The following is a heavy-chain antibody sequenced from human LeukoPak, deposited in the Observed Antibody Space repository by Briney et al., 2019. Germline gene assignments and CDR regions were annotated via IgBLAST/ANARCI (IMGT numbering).Heavy chain of an antibody. CDR1: GFTFSTYA. V-gene: IGHV3-23*01. CDR3: AKGRSGWYEGLDY. D-gene: IGHD6-19*01. J-gene: IGHJ4*02. CDR2: ISHGGDSA. Sequence: GGSLRLSCTASGFTFSTYAMTWVRQAPGKGLEWVSVISHGGDSAWYADSVKGRFTISRDNSKSTLFLQMNSLRAHDTAIYYCAKGRSGWYEGLDYWGQGILVTVSS.